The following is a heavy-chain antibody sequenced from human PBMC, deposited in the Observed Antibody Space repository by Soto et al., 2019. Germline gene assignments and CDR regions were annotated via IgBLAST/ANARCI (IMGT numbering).Heavy chain of an antibody. CDR2: ISYDGSNK. CDR3: AKDTYYHDSSGYYVFDY. CDR1: GFSFSSYG. Sequence: GGSLRLSCAASGFSFSSYGMHWVRQTPGKGLEWVAGISYDGSNKYYVDSMKGRLIISRDNSKNTLDLQMNSLRAEDTAVYYCAKDTYYHDSSGYYVFDYWGPGTLVTVSS. J-gene: IGHJ4*02. V-gene: IGHV3-30*18. D-gene: IGHD3-22*01.